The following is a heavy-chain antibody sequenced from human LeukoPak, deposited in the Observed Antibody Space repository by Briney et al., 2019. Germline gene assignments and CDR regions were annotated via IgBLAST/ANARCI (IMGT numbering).Heavy chain of an antibody. V-gene: IGHV3-21*01. D-gene: IGHD4-17*01. J-gene: IGHJ4*02. CDR1: VFTFSSYS. CDR2: ISSSSSYI. CDR3: ARRIDDYGDLRLDY. Sequence: GGSLRLSCAASVFTFSSYSMNWVRQAPGKGLEWVSSISSSSSYIYYADSVKGRFTISRDNAKNSLYLQMNSLRAEDTAVYYCARRIDDYGDLRLDYWDQGTLVTDSS.